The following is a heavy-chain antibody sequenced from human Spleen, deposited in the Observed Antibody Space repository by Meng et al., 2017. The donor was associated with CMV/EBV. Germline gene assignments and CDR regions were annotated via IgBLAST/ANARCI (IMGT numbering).Heavy chain of an antibody. V-gene: IGHV3-21*01. D-gene: IGHD6-6*01. J-gene: IGHJ6*02. CDR1: GFTFSSYS. Sequence: GESLKISCAASGFTFSSYSMNWVRQAPGKGLEWVSFISSSSSYIYYADSVKGRFTISRDNAKKSLYLQMNSLRAEDTAVYFCASQIAARTIDRIDYYYGMDVWGQGTTVTVSS. CDR3: ASQIAARTIDRIDYYYGMDV. CDR2: ISSSSSYI.